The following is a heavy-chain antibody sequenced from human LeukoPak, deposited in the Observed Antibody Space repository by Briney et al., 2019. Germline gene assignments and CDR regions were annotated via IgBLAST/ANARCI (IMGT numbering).Heavy chain of an antibody. CDR2: MNPNSGNT. D-gene: IGHD5-24*01. Sequence: ASVKVSCKASGYTFTSYYMHWVRQATGQGLEWMGWMNPNSGNTGYAQKFQGRVTMTRNTSISTAYMELSSLRSEDTAVYYCARGRGRWLQYVGYWGQGTLVTVSS. J-gene: IGHJ4*02. V-gene: IGHV1-8*02. CDR1: GYTFTSYY. CDR3: ARGRGRWLQYVGY.